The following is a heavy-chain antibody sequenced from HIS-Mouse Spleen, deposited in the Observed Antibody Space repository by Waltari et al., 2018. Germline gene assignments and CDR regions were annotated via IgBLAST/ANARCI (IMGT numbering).Heavy chain of an antibody. V-gene: IGHV4-39*07. CDR1: GGSIRSSIYY. CDR3: AREIPYSSSWYDWYFDL. CDR2: IYYSGST. J-gene: IGHJ2*01. D-gene: IGHD6-13*01. Sequence: QLQLQESGPGLVKPSETLSLTCPVPGGSIRSSIYYCGWLRQPPGKGLEWIGSIYYSGSTYYNPSLKSRVTISVDTSKNQFSLKLSSVTAADTAVYYCAREIPYSSSWYDWYFDLWGRGTLVTVSS.